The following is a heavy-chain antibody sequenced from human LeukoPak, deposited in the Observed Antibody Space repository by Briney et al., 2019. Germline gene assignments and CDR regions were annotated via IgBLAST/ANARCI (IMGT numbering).Heavy chain of an antibody. J-gene: IGHJ6*04. CDR1: GYNFITNW. CDR2: IDPSDSYT. Sequence: GESLKISCNSSGYNFITNWITWVRQMPGKGLEWMGRIDPSDSYTDYSPSFQGHVMFSADKSINTAYLQWSSLKASDTAMYYCARQRPDSGRHRGGMDVWGKGTTVTVS. D-gene: IGHD6-13*01. V-gene: IGHV5-10-1*01. CDR3: ARQRPDSGRHRGGMDV.